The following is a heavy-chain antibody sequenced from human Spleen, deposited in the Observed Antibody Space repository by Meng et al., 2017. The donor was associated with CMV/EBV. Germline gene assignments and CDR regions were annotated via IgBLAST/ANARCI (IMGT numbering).Heavy chain of an antibody. Sequence: FSTCAVSWLRQAPGQGLEWMGGVGPLFGTANYAQKFQGRVTITADASTTTAYMELRSLKSEDTAIYFCARDVPRAGGAGSQFDFWGQGTLVTVSS. CDR2: VGPLFGTA. CDR1: FSTCA. D-gene: IGHD6-13*01. J-gene: IGHJ4*02. CDR3: ARDVPRAGGAGSQFDF. V-gene: IGHV1-69*01.